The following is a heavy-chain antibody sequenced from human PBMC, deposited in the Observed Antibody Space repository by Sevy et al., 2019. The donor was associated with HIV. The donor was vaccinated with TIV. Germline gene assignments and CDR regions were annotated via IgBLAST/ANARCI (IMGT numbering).Heavy chain of an antibody. CDR2: ISGSGGST. V-gene: IGHV3-23*01. CDR1: GFTFSSYA. Sequence: GGSLRLSCAASGFTFSSYAMSWVRQAPGKGLEWVSAISGSGGSTYYADPVKGRFTISRDNSKNTLYLQMNRLRAEDTAVYYCAKGKGWFIFDYWGQGTLVTVSS. D-gene: IGHD6-19*01. J-gene: IGHJ4*02. CDR3: AKGKGWFIFDY.